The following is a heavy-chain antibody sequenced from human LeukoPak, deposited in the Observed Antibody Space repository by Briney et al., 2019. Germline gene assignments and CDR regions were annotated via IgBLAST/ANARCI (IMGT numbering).Heavy chain of an antibody. V-gene: IGHV4-34*01. CDR2: INHSGST. Sequence: SETLSLTCAVYGGSFSGYYWSWIRQPPGKGLEWIGEINHSGSTNYNPSLKSRVTISVDTSKNQFSLKLSSVTAADTAVYYCARGGKDIVLMVYARINWFDPWGQGTLVTVSS. J-gene: IGHJ5*02. D-gene: IGHD2-8*01. CDR1: GGSFSGYY. CDR3: ARGGKDIVLMVYARINWFDP.